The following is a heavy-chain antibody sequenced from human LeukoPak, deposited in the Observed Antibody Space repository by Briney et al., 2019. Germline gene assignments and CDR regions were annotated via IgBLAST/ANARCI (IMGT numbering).Heavy chain of an antibody. Sequence: PGGSLRLSCAASGFTFDDYAMHWVRQAPGKGLEWVSGISWNSGSIGYADSVKGRSTISRDNAKNSLYLQMNSLRAEDMALYYCAKGEGWELLRPFDYWGQGTLVTVSS. CDR2: ISWNSGSI. D-gene: IGHD1-26*01. CDR1: GFTFDDYA. V-gene: IGHV3-9*03. J-gene: IGHJ4*02. CDR3: AKGEGWELLRPFDY.